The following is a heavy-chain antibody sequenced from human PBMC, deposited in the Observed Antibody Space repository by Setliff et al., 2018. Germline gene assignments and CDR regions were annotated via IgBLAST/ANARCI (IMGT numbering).Heavy chain of an antibody. D-gene: IGHD3-22*01. CDR2: ISGGST. J-gene: IGHJ3*02. V-gene: IGHV3-53*05. CDR3: ARDVFPYHYEGAFDI. Sequence: GGSLRLSCAASGFTVSSNEMSWVRQAPGKGLEWVSSISGGSTYYADSRKGRFTISRDNSKNTLHLQMNSLRAEDTAVYYCARDVFPYHYEGAFDIWGQGTMVTVSS. CDR1: GFTVSSNE.